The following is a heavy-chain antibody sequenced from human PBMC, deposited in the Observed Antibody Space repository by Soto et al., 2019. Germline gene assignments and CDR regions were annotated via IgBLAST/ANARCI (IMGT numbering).Heavy chain of an antibody. CDR1: GFSLTTDRVG. D-gene: IGHD1-26*01. CDR2: IYWDDSK. V-gene: IGHV2-5*02. CDR3: AHAYGGRSLY. J-gene: IGHJ4*02. Sequence: QITLKESGPTLVKPTQTLTLTCTFSGFSLTTDRVGVGWILQPPGEALEWLAVIYWDDSKTYRPSLESRPTITKDTSKNQVALTMTNMDSLDTATYYCAHAYGGRSLYWGQGTLVTVSS.